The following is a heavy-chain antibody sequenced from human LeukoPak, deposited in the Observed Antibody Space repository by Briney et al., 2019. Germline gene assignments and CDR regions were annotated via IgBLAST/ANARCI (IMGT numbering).Heavy chain of an antibody. J-gene: IGHJ4*02. CDR2: IGSSGGGT. V-gene: IGHV3-23*01. D-gene: IGHD1-26*01. CDR1: GFTVSTNY. Sequence: PGGSLRLSCAASGFTVSTNYMSWVRQAPGKGLEWVSTIGSSGGGTYYADSVKGRFTISRDNSKNTLYLQMNSLRAEDTAVYYCAKRERYYFDYWGQGTLVTVSS. CDR3: AKRERYYFDY.